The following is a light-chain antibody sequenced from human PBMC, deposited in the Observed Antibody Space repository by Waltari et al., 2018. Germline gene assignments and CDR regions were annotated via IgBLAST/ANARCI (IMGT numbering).Light chain of an antibody. CDR3: ETWDSNTQGV. CDR2: GEGRGSY. V-gene: IGLV4-60*03. Sequence: PGTAPRYVMKGEGRGSYNKGSGFPVRFPGSSSGADRYLTISNLQSEDEADYCCETWDSNTQGVFGGGTKLTVL. J-gene: IGLJ3*02.